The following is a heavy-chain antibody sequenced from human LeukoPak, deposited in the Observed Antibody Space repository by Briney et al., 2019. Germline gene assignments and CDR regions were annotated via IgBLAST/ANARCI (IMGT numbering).Heavy chain of an antibody. D-gene: IGHD3-22*01. CDR2: ISYDGSNK. J-gene: IGHJ4*02. V-gene: IGHV3-30*18. CDR3: AKDYLVYYYDSSGYFDY. Sequence: GGSLRLSCAASGFTFSSYGMHWVRQAPGKGLEGVADISYDGSNKYYADSVKGRFTISRDNSKNTLYLQMNSLRAEDTAVYYCAKDYLVYYYDSSGYFDYWGQGTLVTVSS. CDR1: GFTFSSYG.